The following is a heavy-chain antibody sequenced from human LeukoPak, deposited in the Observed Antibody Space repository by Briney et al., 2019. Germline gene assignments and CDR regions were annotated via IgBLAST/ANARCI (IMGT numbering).Heavy chain of an antibody. V-gene: IGHV1-69*06. D-gene: IGHD3-22*01. CDR2: IIPIFGTA. Sequence: ASVKVSCKASGGTFSSYAISWVRQAPGQGLEWMGGIIPIFGTANYAQKFQGRVTITADKSTSTAYMELSSLRSEDTAVYYCARVPRYYYDSSGYLNPHFDYWGQGTLVTVSS. CDR3: ARVPRYYYDSSGYLNPHFDY. CDR1: GGTFSSYA. J-gene: IGHJ4*02.